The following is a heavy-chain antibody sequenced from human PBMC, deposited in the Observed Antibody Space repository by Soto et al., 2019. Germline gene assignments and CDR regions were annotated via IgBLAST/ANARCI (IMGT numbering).Heavy chain of an antibody. CDR3: AKENYDYIWGSYRYTGFGYFDY. D-gene: IGHD3-16*02. J-gene: IGHJ4*02. V-gene: IGHV3-23*01. CDR2: ISGSGGST. Sequence: EVRLLESGGGLVQPGGSLRLSCAASGFTFSSDAMSWVRQAPGKGLEWVSTISGSGGSTYYADSVKGRFTISRDNSKNTLYLQMNSLRAEDTAVYYCAKENYDYIWGSYRYTGFGYFDYWGQGTLVTVSS. CDR1: GFTFSSDA.